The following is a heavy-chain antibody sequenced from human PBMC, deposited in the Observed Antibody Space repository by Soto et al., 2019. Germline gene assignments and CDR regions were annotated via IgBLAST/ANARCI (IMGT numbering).Heavy chain of an antibody. J-gene: IGHJ4*02. D-gene: IGHD6-6*01. CDR2: IYYSGST. CDR1: GGSISSYY. CDR3: ARSPRQQLVAGSYFDY. V-gene: IGHV4-59*01. Sequence: SETLSLTCTVSGGSISSYYWSWIRQPPGKGLEWIGYIYYSGSTNYNPSLKSRVTISVDTSKNQFSLKLSSVTAADTAVYYCARSPRQQLVAGSYFDYWGQGTLVTVSS.